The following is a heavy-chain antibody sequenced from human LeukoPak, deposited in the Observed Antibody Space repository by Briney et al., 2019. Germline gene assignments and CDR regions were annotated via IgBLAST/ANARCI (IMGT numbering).Heavy chain of an antibody. Sequence: GGSLRLSCAASGFTFSSYAMSWVRQAPGKGLEWVSSISGSGDSTYYADSVKGRFSISRDNSKNTLYLQMNSLRAEDTAVYYCAKAPGGMTTVFVYWGQGTLVTVSS. CDR3: AKAPGGMTTVFVY. CDR2: ISGSGDST. V-gene: IGHV3-23*01. J-gene: IGHJ4*02. CDR1: GFTFSSYA. D-gene: IGHD4-11*01.